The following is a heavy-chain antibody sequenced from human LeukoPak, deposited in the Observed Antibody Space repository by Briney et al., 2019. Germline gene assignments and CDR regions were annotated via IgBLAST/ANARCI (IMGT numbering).Heavy chain of an antibody. V-gene: IGHV4-39*01. CDR2: IYYSGNT. CDR3: ARQRGFAYYYDSSGYYYDY. J-gene: IGHJ4*02. Sequence: SETLSLTCTVSGDSISTSNSYWGWIRQPPGKGLEWIGSIYYSGNTYYNASLKSQVTISVDTSKNQFSLKLSSVTAADTAVYFCARQRGFAYYYDSSGYYYDYWGQGTLVTVSS. D-gene: IGHD3-22*01. CDR1: GDSISTSNSY.